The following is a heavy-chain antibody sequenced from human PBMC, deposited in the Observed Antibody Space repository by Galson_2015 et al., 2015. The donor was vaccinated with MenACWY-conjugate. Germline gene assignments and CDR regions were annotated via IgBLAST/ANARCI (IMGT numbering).Heavy chain of an antibody. D-gene: IGHD1-1*01. CDR3: ARETTSKVFDP. V-gene: IGHV3-33*01. J-gene: IGHJ5*02. Sequence: SLRLSCAASGFTFSNFGMHWVRQAPGKGLEWVTIIWDDGNKEYYADSVKGRFTISRDNSKSTLYLQMNSLRAEDTAVYYCARETTSKVFDPWGQGTLVTVSS. CDR1: GFTFSNFG. CDR2: IWDDGNKE.